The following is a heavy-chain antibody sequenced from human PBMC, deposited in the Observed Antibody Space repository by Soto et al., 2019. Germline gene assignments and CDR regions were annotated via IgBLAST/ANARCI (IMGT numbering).Heavy chain of an antibody. CDR1: GFTFSSYS. D-gene: IGHD3-10*01. V-gene: IGHV3-21*01. CDR3: GRDPEWGGCGDPGDGMDV. Sequence: EVQLVESGGGLVKPGGSLRLSCAASGFTFSSYSMNWVRQAPGKGLEWVSSISSSSSYIYYADSVKGRFTISRDNAKNSGYRKMNSLRAEKTAVYYGGRDPEWGGCGDPGDGMDVWGQGTTVTVSS. J-gene: IGHJ6*02. CDR2: ISSSSSYI.